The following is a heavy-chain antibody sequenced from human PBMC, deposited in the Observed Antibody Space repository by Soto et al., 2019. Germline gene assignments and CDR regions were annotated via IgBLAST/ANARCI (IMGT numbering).Heavy chain of an antibody. Sequence: QVQLQQWGAGLLKPSETLSLTCAVYCGSFSGYYWSWIRQPPGKGLEWIGEINHSGSTNYNPSLNSRVTMSVDTSKHQFSLKLSSVTAADTAVYSCARTSRFDCWGQGTLVTVSS. CDR2: INHSGST. CDR1: CGSFSGYY. D-gene: IGHD6-6*01. V-gene: IGHV4-34*01. J-gene: IGHJ4*02. CDR3: ARTSRFDC.